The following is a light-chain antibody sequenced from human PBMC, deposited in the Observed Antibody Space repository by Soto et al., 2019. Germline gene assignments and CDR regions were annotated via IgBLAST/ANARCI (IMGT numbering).Light chain of an antibody. CDR3: QQSYNSPYT. Sequence: DIQMTQSPSSLSASLGDRVTITCQASQSINNYLNWYQQEEGKAPKLLIYAATSLQSGVPSRFSGSGSGTEFTLTISSLQPGEFATYYCQQSYNSPYTFGLGTKLEIK. J-gene: IGKJ2*01. CDR1: QSINNY. V-gene: IGKV1-39*01. CDR2: AAT.